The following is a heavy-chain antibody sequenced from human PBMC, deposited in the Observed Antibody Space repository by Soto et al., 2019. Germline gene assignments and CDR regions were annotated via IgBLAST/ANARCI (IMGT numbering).Heavy chain of an antibody. CDR2: INPVYGTT. J-gene: IGHJ6*02. V-gene: IGHV1-3*01. CDR1: GYTFTSYA. D-gene: IGHD3-22*01. CDR3: ARDLMYYDSSGYYHYYYGMDV. Sequence: ASVKVSCKASGYTFTSYAMHWVRQAPGQRLEWMGWINPVYGTTKYAQKFQGRVTITADESTSTAYMELSSLRSEDTAVYYCARDLMYYDSSGYYHYYYGMDVWGQGTTVTVSS.